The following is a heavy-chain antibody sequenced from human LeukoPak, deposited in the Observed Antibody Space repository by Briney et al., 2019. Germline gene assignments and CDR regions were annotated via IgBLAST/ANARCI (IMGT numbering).Heavy chain of an antibody. CDR1: GYTFTSYD. Sequence: ASVKVSCKASGYTFTSYDINWVRQATGQGLEWMGWMNPNSGNTGYAKKFQGRVTMTRTTSISTAYMELSSLRSEDTAVYYCASFLYSSGWYADYWGQGTLVTVSS. D-gene: IGHD6-19*01. V-gene: IGHV1-8*01. J-gene: IGHJ4*02. CDR3: ASFLYSSGWYADY. CDR2: MNPNSGNT.